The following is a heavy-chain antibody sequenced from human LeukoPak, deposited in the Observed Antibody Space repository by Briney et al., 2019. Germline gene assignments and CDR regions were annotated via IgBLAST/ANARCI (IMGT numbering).Heavy chain of an antibody. CDR2: IWYDGGYK. Sequence: GGSLRLSCAASGFTFSSHGMHWVRQAPGKGLEWVAVIWYDGGYKYYADSVKGRFTITRDNSNNTLYLQMNSLRAEDTAVYYCARDIGYDTSGYYYVPYYFDYWGQRTLVTVSS. CDR3: ARDIGYDTSGYYYVPYYFDY. CDR1: GFTFSSHG. V-gene: IGHV3-33*01. J-gene: IGHJ4*02. D-gene: IGHD3-22*01.